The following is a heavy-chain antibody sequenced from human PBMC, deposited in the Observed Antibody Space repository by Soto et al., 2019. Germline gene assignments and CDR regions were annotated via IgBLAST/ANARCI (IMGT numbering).Heavy chain of an antibody. D-gene: IGHD3-10*01. J-gene: IGHJ4*02. CDR2: INTDGSST. CDR1: GFTFSSFW. Sequence: EVQLVESGGGLVQPGASLRLSCAVSGFTFSSFWMHWVRQAPGEGLVWVSRINTDGSSTSYADSVKGRFTISRDNAKNTLYLQMNSLRVEDTAMYYCAKRGVDTFGLSYWGQGNLVTVSS. V-gene: IGHV3-74*01. CDR3: AKRGVDTFGLSY.